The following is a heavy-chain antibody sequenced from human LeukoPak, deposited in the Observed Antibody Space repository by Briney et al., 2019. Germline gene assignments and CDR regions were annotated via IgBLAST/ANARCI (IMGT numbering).Heavy chain of an antibody. CDR2: ISGSGSTI. CDR1: GFTFSSNS. CDR3: ARDLVVRGRWSWFDP. V-gene: IGHV3-48*04. J-gene: IGHJ5*02. D-gene: IGHD3-10*01. Sequence: PGGSLRLSCAASGFTFSSNSMNWFRQAPGKGLEWVSYISGSGSTIYYADSVKGRFTISRDNAKNALYLQMNSLRAEDTAVYYCARDLVVRGRWSWFDPWGQGTLVTVSS.